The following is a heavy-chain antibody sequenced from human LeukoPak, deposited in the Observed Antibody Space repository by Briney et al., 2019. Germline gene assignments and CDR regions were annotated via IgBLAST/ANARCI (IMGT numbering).Heavy chain of an antibody. CDR3: ARAPELVVVPTWAFDI. Sequence: ASVKVSCKVSGYTLTELSMHWVRQAPGKGLEWMGGFDPEDGETIYAQKFQGRVTMTEDTSTDTAYMELSSLRSEDTAVYYCARAPELVVVPTWAFDIWGQGTMVTVSS. CDR1: GYTLTELS. V-gene: IGHV1-24*01. J-gene: IGHJ3*02. D-gene: IGHD3-22*01. CDR2: FDPEDGET.